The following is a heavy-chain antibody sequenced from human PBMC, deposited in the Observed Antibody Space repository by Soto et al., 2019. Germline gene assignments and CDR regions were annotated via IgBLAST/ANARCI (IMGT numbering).Heavy chain of an antibody. V-gene: IGHV1-18*01. J-gene: IGHJ6*02. D-gene: IGHD2-8*01. Sequence: QVQLVQSGAEVKNSGASVKVSCKASGYTFTSYGFSWVRQAPGQGLEWMGWISASNGNTNYAQKLQGRVTMTTDTSTGPAYRELRSLRSADTATYYCARDSVGYCRDGVCYQGYYYCGMDVWGQGTTVTVS. CDR1: GYTFTSYG. CDR2: ISASNGNT. CDR3: ARDSVGYCRDGVCYQGYYYCGMDV.